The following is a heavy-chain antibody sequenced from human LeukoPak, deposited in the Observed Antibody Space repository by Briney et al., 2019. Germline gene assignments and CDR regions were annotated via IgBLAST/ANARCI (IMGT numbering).Heavy chain of an antibody. CDR2: ISSSSTYI. V-gene: IGHV3-21*01. Sequence: PGGSLRLSCAASGFTFSSYNMNWVRQAPGKGLEWVSSISSSSTYIYYADSVKGRFTISRDNAKNSLSLQMNSLRDEDTAVYYCARGGGRSYSDAFDIWDQGTVVTVSS. D-gene: IGHD1-26*01. J-gene: IGHJ3*02. CDR1: GFTFSSYN. CDR3: ARGGGRSYSDAFDI.